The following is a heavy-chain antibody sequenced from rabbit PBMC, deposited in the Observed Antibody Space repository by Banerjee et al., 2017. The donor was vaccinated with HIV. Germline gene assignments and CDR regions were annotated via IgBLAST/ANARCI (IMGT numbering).Heavy chain of an antibody. CDR3: ARDLADGGAVSAGSNL. Sequence: QEQLEESGGDLVKPEGSLTLTCTASGFSFSGGYYMCWVRQAPGKGLEWIACIFTGSIETTWYASWAKGRFTISKTSSTTVTLQMTSLTAADTATYFCARDLADGGAVSAGSNLWGPGTLVTVS. CDR2: IFTGSIETT. J-gene: IGHJ4*01. V-gene: IGHV1S45*01. D-gene: IGHD4-2*01. CDR1: GFSFSGGYY.